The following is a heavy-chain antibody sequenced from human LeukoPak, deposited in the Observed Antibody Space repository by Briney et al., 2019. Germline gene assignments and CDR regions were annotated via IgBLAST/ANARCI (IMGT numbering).Heavy chain of an antibody. J-gene: IGHJ3*02. D-gene: IGHD2-8*02. CDR2: ISWNSVTI. CDR1: GFTFDDYA. Sequence: GRSLRLSCAAPGFTFDDYAMHWVRQAPGKGLEWVSGISWNSVTIVYADSVKGRFTISRDNAKNSLYLQMNSLRAEDMALYYCAKDEFVASDFTGAFDIWGQGTMVTVSS. CDR3: AKDEFVASDFTGAFDI. V-gene: IGHV3-9*03.